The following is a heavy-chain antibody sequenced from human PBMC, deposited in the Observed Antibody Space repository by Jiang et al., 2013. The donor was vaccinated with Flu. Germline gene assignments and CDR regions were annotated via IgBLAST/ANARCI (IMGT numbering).Heavy chain of an antibody. D-gene: IGHD6-6*01. Sequence: VQLLESGGGLVKPGGSLRLSCAASGFTFSGYYMTWIRQAPGKGLEWISYISPRSDYTTYADSVKGRFTISRDNAKNSVYLQIKNLRPEDSALYFCARMAENSSAWPLDYWGQGTLVSISS. V-gene: IGHV3-11*03. CDR1: GFTFSGYY. CDR2: ISPRSDYT. J-gene: IGHJ4*02. CDR3: ARMAENSSAWPLDY.